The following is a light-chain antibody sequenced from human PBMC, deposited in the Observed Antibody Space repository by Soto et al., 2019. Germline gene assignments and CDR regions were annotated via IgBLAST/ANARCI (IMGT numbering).Light chain of an antibody. CDR3: QQYNNWTPIT. V-gene: IGKV3-15*01. Sequence: EIVMTQSPATLSVSPGERATLSCRASQSVSGNLAWYQQKPGQTPRLLIYGASTRATGITARFSGSGSGTEFTLTISSLQSEDFAVDYCQQYNNWTPITFGHGTRLEIK. CDR1: QSVSGN. CDR2: GAS. J-gene: IGKJ5*01.